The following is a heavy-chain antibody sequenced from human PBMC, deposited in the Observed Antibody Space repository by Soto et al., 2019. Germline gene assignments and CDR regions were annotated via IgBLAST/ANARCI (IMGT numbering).Heavy chain of an antibody. CDR1: GGTFSSYA. J-gene: IGHJ6*02. V-gene: IGHV1-69*13. D-gene: IGHD2-15*01. CDR2: IIPIFDTA. Sequence: SLKVSCKASGGTFSSYAISWVRQAPGQGLEWMGGIIPIFDTANYAQKFQGRVTITADESTSTAYMELSSLRSEDTAVYYCARHDCISSSCYYYYYYGMDVWG. CDR3: ARHDCISSSCYYYYYYGMDV.